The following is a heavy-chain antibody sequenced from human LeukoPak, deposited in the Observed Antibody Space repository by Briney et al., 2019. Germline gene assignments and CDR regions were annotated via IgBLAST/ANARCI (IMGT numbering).Heavy chain of an antibody. J-gene: IGHJ5*02. V-gene: IGHV3-30-3*01. CDR3: ARELSPGIAAAGHGVEWFDP. CDR1: GFTFSSYA. D-gene: IGHD6-13*01. CDR2: ISYDGSNK. Sequence: PGGSLRLSCAASGFTFSSYAMHWVRQAPGKGLEWVAVISYDGSNKYYADSVKGRFTISRDNSKNTLYLQMNSLRAEDTAVYYCARELSPGIAAAGHGVEWFDPWGQGTLVTVSS.